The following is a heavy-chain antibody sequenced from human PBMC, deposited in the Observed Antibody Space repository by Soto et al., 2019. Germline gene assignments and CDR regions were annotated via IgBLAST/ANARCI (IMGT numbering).Heavy chain of an antibody. J-gene: IGHJ6*02. CDR1: GFTFSSYS. D-gene: IGHD2-2*01. CDR3: ARGVPPRRIVAVAADQDSNYYGMDV. Sequence: PGGSLRLSCTASGFTFSSYSMNWVRQAPGKGLEWVSSISSSSSYISYADSVKGRFTISRDNAKNSLYLQMNSLRAEDTAVYYCARGVPPRRIVAVAADQDSNYYGMDVWGQGTTVTVSS. CDR2: ISSSSSYI. V-gene: IGHV3-21*01.